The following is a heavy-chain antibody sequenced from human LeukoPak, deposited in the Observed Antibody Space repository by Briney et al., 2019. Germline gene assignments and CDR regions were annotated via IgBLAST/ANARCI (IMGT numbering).Heavy chain of an antibody. Sequence: SETLSLTCTVSGDSISSYYWSWIRQPPGKGLEWIGYIYYTGSTNYNPSLKSQVTISVDTSKNQFSLKLSSATAADTAVYYCARDRCGRTSCYPGAFDIWGQGTMVTVSS. J-gene: IGHJ3*02. V-gene: IGHV4-59*01. CDR3: ARDRCGRTSCYPGAFDI. CDR1: GDSISSYY. CDR2: IYYTGST. D-gene: IGHD2-2*01.